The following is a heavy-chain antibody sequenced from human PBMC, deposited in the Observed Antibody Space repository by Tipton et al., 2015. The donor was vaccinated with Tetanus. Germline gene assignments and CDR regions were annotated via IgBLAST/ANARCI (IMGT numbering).Heavy chain of an antibody. CDR2: INNDGTST. J-gene: IGHJ5*02. CDR1: GFTFSSDW. D-gene: IGHD6-13*01. V-gene: IGHV3-74*01. Sequence: SLRLSCAASGFTFSSDWMHWVRQVPGKGLVWVSRINNDGTSTNYADSVKGRFTISRDNAKNSLYLQMNSLRDDDTAVYYCARAFFAAATSWGQGTLVTVSS. CDR3: ARAFFAAATS.